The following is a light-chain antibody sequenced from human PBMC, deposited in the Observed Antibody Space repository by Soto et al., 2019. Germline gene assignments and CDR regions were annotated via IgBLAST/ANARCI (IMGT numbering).Light chain of an antibody. CDR1: SSDIGSNNY. Sequence: QSALTQPASVSGSPGQSITISCTGNSSDIGSNNYVSWFQQRPGKAPTLIIYEVSNRPSGVSNHFSGSKSGNTASLTISGLLPDDEAEYYCSSYTTTTRLFGGGTKLTVL. J-gene: IGLJ3*02. V-gene: IGLV2-14*01. CDR3: SSYTTTTRL. CDR2: EVS.